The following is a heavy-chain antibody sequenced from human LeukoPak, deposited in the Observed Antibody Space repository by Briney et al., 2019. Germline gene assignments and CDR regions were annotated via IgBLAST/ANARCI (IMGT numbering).Heavy chain of an antibody. CDR3: ARRGITIFGVARDY. J-gene: IGHJ4*02. V-gene: IGHV4-34*01. Sequence: SETLSLTCAVYGGSLSGYYWSWIRQPPGKGLEWIGEINHSGSTNYNPSLKSRVTISVDTSKNQFSLKLSSVTAADTAVYYCARRGITIFGVARDYWGQGTLVTVSS. CDR2: INHSGST. D-gene: IGHD3-3*01. CDR1: GGSLSGYY.